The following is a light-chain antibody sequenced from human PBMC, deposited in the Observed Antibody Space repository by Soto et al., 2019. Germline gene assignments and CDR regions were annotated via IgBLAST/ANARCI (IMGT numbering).Light chain of an antibody. CDR1: QSVSSSY. Sequence: EIVLTQSPGTLSLSPGGRASLSCRASQSVSSSYLAWYQQIPGQAPRLLINDASRRATGIPDRFSGSGSGTDFTLTISSLQPEDFATYYCQQLESYPSTFGGGTKVDIK. J-gene: IGKJ4*01. CDR2: DAS. CDR3: QQLESYPST. V-gene: IGKV3D-20*02.